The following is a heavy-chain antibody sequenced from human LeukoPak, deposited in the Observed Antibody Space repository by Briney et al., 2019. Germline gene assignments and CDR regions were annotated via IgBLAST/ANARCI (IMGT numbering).Heavy chain of an antibody. Sequence: SETLSLTCAVYGGSFSGYYWSWIRQPPGKGLEWIGEINHSGSTNYNPSLKSRVTISVDTSKNQFSLKLSPVTAADTAVYYCARAATGKNILTGSQSFRHYYYYMDVWGKGTTVTVSS. CDR3: ARAATGKNILTGSQSFRHYYYYMDV. CDR2: INHSGST. V-gene: IGHV4-34*01. J-gene: IGHJ6*03. CDR1: GGSFSGYY. D-gene: IGHD3-9*01.